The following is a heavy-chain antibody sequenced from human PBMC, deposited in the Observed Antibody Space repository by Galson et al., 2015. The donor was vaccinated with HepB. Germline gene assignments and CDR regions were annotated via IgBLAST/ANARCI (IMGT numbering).Heavy chain of an antibody. CDR3: ARRISLVRGIITKLDYYYGMDV. J-gene: IGHJ6*02. D-gene: IGHD3-10*01. CDR1: GFTFSSYW. Sequence: SLRLSCAASGFTFSSYWMNWVRQAPGKGLEWVAHINQDGSSKYYVDSVKGRLTISRDNAKDSVYLQLDSLRAEDTAVYYCARRISLVRGIITKLDYYYGMDVWGQGTTVTVAS. V-gene: IGHV3-7*03. CDR2: INQDGSSK.